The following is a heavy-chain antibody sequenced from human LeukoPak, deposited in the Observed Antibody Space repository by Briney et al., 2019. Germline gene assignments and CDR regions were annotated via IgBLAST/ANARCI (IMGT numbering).Heavy chain of an antibody. CDR1: GGSISSYY. Sequence: PSETLSLTCTVSGGSISSYYWSWIRQPPGKGLEWIGYIYYSGSTNYNPSLKSRVTISVDTSKNQFSLKLNSVTAADTAVYYCARVNPGYCSGGSCYDWRAPDYYYGMDVWGQGTTVTVSS. V-gene: IGHV4-59*01. D-gene: IGHD2-15*01. CDR2: IYYSGST. CDR3: ARVNPGYCSGGSCYDWRAPDYYYGMDV. J-gene: IGHJ6*02.